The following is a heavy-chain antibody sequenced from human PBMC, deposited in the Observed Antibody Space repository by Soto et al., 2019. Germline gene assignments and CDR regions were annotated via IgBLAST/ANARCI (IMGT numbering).Heavy chain of an antibody. CDR2: IIPMFGTA. Sequence: QVQLVLSGAEVKKPGSSVKVSCKASGGTFSTDSISWVRQAPGQGLEWMGGIIPMFGTANNAQKFQGRVTITADESTSTAYMELSSLRSEDTAVYFCAREIDGYYGMDVWGQGTTVTVAS. CDR1: GGTFSTDS. CDR3: AREIDGYYGMDV. J-gene: IGHJ6*02. V-gene: IGHV1-69*12.